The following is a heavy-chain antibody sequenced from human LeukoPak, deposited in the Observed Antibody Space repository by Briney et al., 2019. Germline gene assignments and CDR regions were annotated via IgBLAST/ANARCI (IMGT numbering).Heavy chain of an antibody. V-gene: IGHV4-31*03. CDR3: ARESDRYNWFDP. D-gene: IGHD2-21*01. J-gene: IGHJ5*02. CDR1: GGSISSDGYY. Sequence: PSETLSLTCTVSGGSISSDGYYWSWIRQHPGKGLEWIGYIYYSGSTYYNPSLKSRVTISVDTSKNQFSLKLNSVTAADTAVYYCARESDRYNWFDPWGQGTLVTISS. CDR2: IYYSGST.